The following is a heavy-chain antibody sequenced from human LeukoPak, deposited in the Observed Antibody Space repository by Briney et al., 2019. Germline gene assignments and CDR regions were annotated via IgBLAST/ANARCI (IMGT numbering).Heavy chain of an antibody. J-gene: IGHJ4*02. CDR1: GFTFSSYA. V-gene: IGHV3-23*01. CDR2: ISGSGGST. Sequence: GGSLRLSCAASGFTFSSYAMSWVRQAPGKGLEWVSAISGSGGSTYYADSVKGRFTISRDNSKNTLYLQMNSLRAEDTAVYYCAKDRRGSSSGSPYYFDYWGQGTLVTVSS. D-gene: IGHD3-22*01. CDR3: AKDRRGSSSGSPYYFDY.